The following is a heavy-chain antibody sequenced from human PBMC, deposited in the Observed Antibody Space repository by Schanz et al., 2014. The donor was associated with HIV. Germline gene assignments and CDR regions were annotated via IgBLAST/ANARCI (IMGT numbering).Heavy chain of an antibody. CDR2: ISDRSDYL. Sequence: EVQLVESGGGLVKPGGSLRLSCAASGFTFMRHTMNWVRQAPGKGLEWVSSISDRSDYLHYADSVKGRFTISRDDSKNTLYLQMNRLRPEDTAVYYCAKDRSSSTYKYNGLDVWGQGTTVTVSS. CDR1: GFTFMRHT. CDR3: AKDRSSSTYKYNGLDV. J-gene: IGHJ6*02. D-gene: IGHD6-6*01. V-gene: IGHV3-21*02.